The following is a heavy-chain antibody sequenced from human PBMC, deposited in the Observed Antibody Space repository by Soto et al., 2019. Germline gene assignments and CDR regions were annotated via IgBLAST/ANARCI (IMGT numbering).Heavy chain of an antibody. CDR3: ARAGHCSSTSCYLTQFDP. Sequence: SETLSLTCAVYGGSFSGYYWSWIRQPPGKGLEWIGEINHSGSTNYNPSLKSRVTISVDTSKNQFSLKLSSVTAADTAVYYCARAGHCSSTSCYLTQFDPWGQGTLVTVSS. CDR2: INHSGST. V-gene: IGHV4-34*01. CDR1: GGSFSGYY. D-gene: IGHD2-2*01. J-gene: IGHJ5*02.